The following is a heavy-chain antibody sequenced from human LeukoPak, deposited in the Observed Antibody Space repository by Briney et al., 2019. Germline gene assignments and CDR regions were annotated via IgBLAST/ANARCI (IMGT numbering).Heavy chain of an antibody. CDR2: INHSGST. V-gene: IGHV4-34*01. J-gene: IGHJ4*02. CDR1: GGSFSGYY. Sequence: SETLSLTCAVYGGSFSGYYWSWIRQPPGKGLEWIGEINHSGSTNYNPSLKSRVTLSVDTSKNQFSLKLSSVTAADTAVYYCASSYYDSSGYDSSYWGQGTLVTVSS. D-gene: IGHD3-22*01. CDR3: ASSYYDSSGYDSSY.